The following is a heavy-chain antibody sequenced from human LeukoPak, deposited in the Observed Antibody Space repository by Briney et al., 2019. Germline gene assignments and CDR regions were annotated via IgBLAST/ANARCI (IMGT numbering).Heavy chain of an antibody. V-gene: IGHV4-61*02. CDR1: GGSISSGSYY. Sequence: PSETLSVTCTVSGGSISSGSYYWSWIRQPAGKGLEWIGRIYTSGSTNYNPSLKSRVTISVDTSKNQFSLKLSSVTAADTAVYYCARANNYDFWSGYHVDYWGQGTPVTVSS. CDR2: IYTSGST. J-gene: IGHJ4*02. CDR3: ARANNYDFWSGYHVDY. D-gene: IGHD3-3*01.